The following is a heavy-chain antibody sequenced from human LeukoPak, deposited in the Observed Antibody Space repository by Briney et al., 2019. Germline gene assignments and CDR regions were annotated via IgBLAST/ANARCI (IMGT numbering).Heavy chain of an antibody. CDR2: INHSGST. J-gene: IGHJ4*02. V-gene: IGHV4-38-2*02. D-gene: IGHD1-20*01. CDR3: ARQNRYSGYGMYNWNDRLDY. Sequence: SETLSLTCTVSGYSISSGYYWSWIRQPPGKGLEWIGEINHSGSTNYNPSLKSRVTISVDTSKNQFSLKLSSVTAADTAVYYCARQNRYSGYGMYNWNDRLDYWGQGTLVTVSS. CDR1: GYSISSGYY.